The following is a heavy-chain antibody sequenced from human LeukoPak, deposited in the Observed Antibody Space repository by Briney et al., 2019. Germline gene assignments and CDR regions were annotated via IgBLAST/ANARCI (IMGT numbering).Heavy chain of an antibody. CDR1: GGSISSSSYY. J-gene: IGHJ4*02. Sequence: PSETLSLTCTVSGGSISSSSYYWGWIRQPPGKGLEWIGSIYYSGSTNYNPSLKSRVTISVDTSKNQFSLKLSSVTAADTAVYYCASGGTSIAARPYHDYWGQGTLVTVSS. CDR3: ASGGTSIAARPYHDY. V-gene: IGHV4-39*07. CDR2: IYYSGST. D-gene: IGHD6-6*01.